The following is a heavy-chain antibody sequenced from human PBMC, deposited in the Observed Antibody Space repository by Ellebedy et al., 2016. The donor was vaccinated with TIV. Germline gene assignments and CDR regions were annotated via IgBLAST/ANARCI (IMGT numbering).Heavy chain of an antibody. D-gene: IGHD2-15*01. J-gene: IGHJ4*02. Sequence: GGSLRLSXAASGFTFSGYWMSWVRQAPGKGLEWVANIKQGGSEKNYADSVKGRFTISRDNAKNTVYLHMKSPRAEDTAVYYCTVVAGDYWGQGTLVTVSS. V-gene: IGHV3-7*01. CDR2: IKQGGSEK. CDR3: TVVAGDY. CDR1: GFTFSGYW.